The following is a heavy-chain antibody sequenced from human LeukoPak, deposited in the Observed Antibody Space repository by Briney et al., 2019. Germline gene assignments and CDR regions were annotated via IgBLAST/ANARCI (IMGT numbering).Heavy chain of an antibody. CDR2: FDPEDGET. J-gene: IGHJ6*03. V-gene: IGHV1-24*01. CDR1: GYTLTELS. D-gene: IGHD1-7*01. Sequence: ASVKVSCKVSGYTLTELSMHWVRQAPGKGLEWMGGFDPEDGETIYAQKFQGRVTMTEDTSTDTAYMELSSLRSEDTAVYYCATAAPGPLGQTTPLGYYYYYMDVWGKGTTVTVSS. CDR3: ATAAPGPLGQTTPLGYYYYYMDV.